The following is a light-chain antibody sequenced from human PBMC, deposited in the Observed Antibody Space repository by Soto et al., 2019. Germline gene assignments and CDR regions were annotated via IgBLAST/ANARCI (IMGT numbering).Light chain of an antibody. CDR1: QGVTTN. CDR3: HQYNNWWT. J-gene: IGKJ1*01. V-gene: IGKV3-15*01. Sequence: EIVMTQSPATLSVSPGERATLSCRAGQGVTTNFAWYQQKSGQSPRLLIYDVSIRATGVPARFSATGSETDFTLTISGLQSEDFAVYYCHQYNNWWTFGQGTKVDI. CDR2: DVS.